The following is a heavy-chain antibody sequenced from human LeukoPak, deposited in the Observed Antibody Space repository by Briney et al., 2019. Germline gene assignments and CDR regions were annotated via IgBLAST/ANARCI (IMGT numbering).Heavy chain of an antibody. V-gene: IGHV4-39*01. CDR2: IYSGGST. J-gene: IGHJ2*01. CDR3: ARQPVTGPDWCFDL. Sequence: PSETLSLTCTVSGGSISSGSYSCGWIRQPPGKGLEWIGSIYSGGSTYYNPSLKSRVTISVDTSKNQFSLKLSSVTAADTAVYYCARQPVTGPDWCFDLWGRGTLVTVSS. CDR1: GGSISSGSYS. D-gene: IGHD1-20*01.